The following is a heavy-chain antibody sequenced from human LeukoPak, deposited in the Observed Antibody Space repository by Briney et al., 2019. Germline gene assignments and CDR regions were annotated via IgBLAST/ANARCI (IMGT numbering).Heavy chain of an antibody. Sequence: GGSLRLSCATSGFSFSDYPMNWVRQAPGKGLEWISNIRTTAEGAKYAYYADSVKGRVTISRDDGKNTLYLHRNSLRDDDTAVYYGATDHRYAFDYWGQGILVTVSS. J-gene: IGHJ4*02. V-gene: IGHV3-48*02. CDR3: ATDHRYAFDY. D-gene: IGHD3-9*01. CDR2: IRTTAEGAKYA. CDR1: GFSFSDYP.